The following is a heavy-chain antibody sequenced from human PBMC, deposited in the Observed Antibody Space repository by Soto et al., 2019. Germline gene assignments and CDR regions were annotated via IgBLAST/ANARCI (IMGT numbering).Heavy chain of an antibody. CDR1: GGSTSSDNY. CDR2: IYYCGNT. CDR3: AREGGESSDGIDYFDS. Sequence: QVQLQESGPGLVKPSQTLSLTCPVSGGSTSSDNYWSWIRQPPWEGLEWIGHIYYCGNTDYNPSLKSRHAISIDTSKNQFSLKLSSVTAADTAVYFCAREGGESSDGIDYFDSSGQGSLVTVSS. J-gene: IGHJ4*02. D-gene: IGHD3-16*01. V-gene: IGHV4-30-4*01.